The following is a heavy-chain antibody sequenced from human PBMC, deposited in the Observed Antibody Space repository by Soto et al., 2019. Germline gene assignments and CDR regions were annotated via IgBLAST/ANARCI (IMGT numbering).Heavy chain of an antibody. CDR1: GGTFSSYA. CDR3: ASRASDSGSYTFDY. D-gene: IGHD1-26*01. CDR2: IIPIFGTA. Sequence: ASVKVSCKASGGTFSSYAISWVRQAPGQGLEWMGGIIPIFGTANYAQKFQGRVTITADESTSTAYMELSSLRSEDTAVYYCASRASDSGSYTFDYWGQGTLVTVSS. J-gene: IGHJ4*02. V-gene: IGHV1-69*13.